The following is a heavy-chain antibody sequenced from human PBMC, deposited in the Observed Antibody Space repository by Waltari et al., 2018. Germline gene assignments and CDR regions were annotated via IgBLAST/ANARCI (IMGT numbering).Heavy chain of an antibody. CDR3: ASREGRHYYYGMDV. Sequence: EVQLVESGGGLVQPGGSLRLSCAASGFTFSSYSMNWVRQAPGKGLEWVSYISSSSSTIYYADSVKGRFTISRDNAKNSLYLQMNSLRAEDTAVYYCASREGRHYYYGMDVWGQGTTVTVSS. V-gene: IGHV3-48*01. CDR2: ISSSSSTI. J-gene: IGHJ6*02. CDR1: GFTFSSYS.